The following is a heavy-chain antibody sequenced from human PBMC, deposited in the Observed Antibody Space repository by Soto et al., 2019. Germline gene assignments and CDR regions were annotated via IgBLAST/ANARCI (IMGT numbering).Heavy chain of an antibody. CDR3: AADLAPTYSYTRFEP. CDR2: IVVGSGNT. Sequence: AASVKVSCKASGFTFSSSGIHWVRQARGQRLEWIGWIVVGSGNTNYAQKFQERVTITRDVSTNTAYMELTSLRSEDTAVYYCAADLAPTYSYTRFEPWG. V-gene: IGHV1-58*02. J-gene: IGHJ5*02. D-gene: IGHD1-1*01. CDR1: GFTFSSSG.